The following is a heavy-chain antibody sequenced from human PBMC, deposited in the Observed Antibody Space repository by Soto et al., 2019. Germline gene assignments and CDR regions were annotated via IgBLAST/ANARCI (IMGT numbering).Heavy chain of an antibody. Sequence: ASVTVSCTASGYTFTSYGISWVRQAPGQGLKWMGWISAYNGNTNYAQKLQGRVTMTTDTSTSTAYMELRSPRSDDTAVYYCARVLGGCSGGSCYGRYYYYYGMDVWGQGTTVTVSS. J-gene: IGHJ6*02. D-gene: IGHD2-15*01. V-gene: IGHV1-18*04. CDR1: GYTFTSYG. CDR2: ISAYNGNT. CDR3: ARVLGGCSGGSCYGRYYYYYGMDV.